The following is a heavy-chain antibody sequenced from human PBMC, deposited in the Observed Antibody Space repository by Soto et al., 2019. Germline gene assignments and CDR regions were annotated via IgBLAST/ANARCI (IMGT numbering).Heavy chain of an antibody. Sequence: VQLVESGGGLVQPGGSLRLSCAASGFTFSSYWMHWVRQAPGKGLVWVSRINSDGSSTSYADSVKGRFTISRDNAKNTLYLQMNSLRAEDTAVYYCARDRRVLRYFDCLDYWGQGTLVTVSS. J-gene: IGHJ4*02. V-gene: IGHV3-74*01. D-gene: IGHD3-9*01. CDR2: INSDGSST. CDR1: GFTFSSYW. CDR3: ARDRRVLRYFDCLDY.